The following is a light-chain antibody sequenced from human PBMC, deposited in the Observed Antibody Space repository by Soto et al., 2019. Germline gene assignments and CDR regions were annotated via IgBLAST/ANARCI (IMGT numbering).Light chain of an antibody. J-gene: IGLJ1*01. Sequence: QSALTQPPSASGSPGQSVTISCTGTSSDVGGYNYVSWYQQHPGKAPKLMIYEVSKRPSGVPDRFSGSKSGNTASLTVSGLQAEDEADYYCSSYAASNNFAFDVFGTGTKLTVL. V-gene: IGLV2-8*01. CDR1: SSDVGGYNY. CDR2: EVS. CDR3: SSYAASNNFAFDV.